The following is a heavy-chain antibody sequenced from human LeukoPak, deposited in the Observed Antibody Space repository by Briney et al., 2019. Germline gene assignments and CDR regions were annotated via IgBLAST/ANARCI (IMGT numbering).Heavy chain of an antibody. CDR3: ARGDYGGTLYYGMDV. CDR2: MNPNSGNT. D-gene: IGHD4-23*01. J-gene: IGHJ6*02. Sequence: ASVKVSCKASGYTFTSYDINWVRQATGQGLGWMGWMNPNSGNTGYAQKFQGRVTMTRNTSISTAYMELSSLRSEDTAVYYCARGDYGGTLYYGMDVWGQGTTVTVSS. CDR1: GYTFTSYD. V-gene: IGHV1-8*01.